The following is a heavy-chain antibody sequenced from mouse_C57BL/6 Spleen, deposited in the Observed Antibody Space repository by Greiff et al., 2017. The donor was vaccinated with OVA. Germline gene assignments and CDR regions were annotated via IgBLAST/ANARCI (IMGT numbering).Heavy chain of an antibody. D-gene: IGHD3-3*01. V-gene: IGHV7-3*01. CDR1: GFTFTDYY. CDR2: IRNKANGYTT. J-gene: IGHJ2*01. CDR3: ARYIAGTGYFDY. Sequence: DVKLVESGGGLVQPGGSLSLSCAASGFTFTDYYMSWVRQPPGKALEWLGFIRNKANGYTTEYSASVKGRFTISRYNSQSILYLQMNARGAEDGATYYCARYIAGTGYFDYWGQGTTLTVSS.